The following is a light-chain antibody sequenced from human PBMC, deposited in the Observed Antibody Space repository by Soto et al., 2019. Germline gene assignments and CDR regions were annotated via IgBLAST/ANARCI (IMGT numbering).Light chain of an antibody. CDR1: QTVISGY. V-gene: IGKV3-20*01. CDR2: DAS. CDR3: QQYGNSLT. J-gene: IGKJ4*02. Sequence: EIVLTQSPGTLSLSPGERATLSCRASQTVISGYLAWYQQKPGQAPRLLIFDASTRATGIPDRLSGSGSGTDFTLTISRLDPEDFAVYYCQQYGNSLTFGGGTEVDI.